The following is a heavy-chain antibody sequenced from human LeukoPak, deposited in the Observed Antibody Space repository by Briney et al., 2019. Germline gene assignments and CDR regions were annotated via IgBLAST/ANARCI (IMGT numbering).Heavy chain of an antibody. D-gene: IGHD2-8*01. Sequence: PSETLSLTCTVSGGSISSYYWSWIRQPPGKGLEWIGYIYYSGSTNYNPSLKSRVTTSVDTSKNQFSLKLSSVTAADTAVYYCARRVPYCTNGVCYTQFDYWGQGTLVTVSS. CDR2: IYYSGST. V-gene: IGHV4-59*01. CDR1: GGSISSYY. CDR3: ARRVPYCTNGVCYTQFDY. J-gene: IGHJ4*02.